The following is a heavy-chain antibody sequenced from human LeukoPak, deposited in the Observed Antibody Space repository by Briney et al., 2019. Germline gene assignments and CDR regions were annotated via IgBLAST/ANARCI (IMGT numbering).Heavy chain of an antibody. V-gene: IGHV3-7*01. CDR3: ATIFSGSYGPINY. D-gene: IGHD1-26*01. J-gene: IGHJ4*02. CDR2: IRGDGSRK. Sequence: GGSLRLSCGASGFTFSNYWMVWVRQAPGKGLEWVANIRGDGSRKYYLDSVKGRFTISRDNAKNSLYLEMSSLRGDDTAVYYCATIFSGSYGPINYWGQGTLVTVSS. CDR1: GFTFSNYW.